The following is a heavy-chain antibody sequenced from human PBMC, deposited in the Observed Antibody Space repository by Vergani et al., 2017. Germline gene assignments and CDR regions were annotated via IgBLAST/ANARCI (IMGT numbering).Heavy chain of an antibody. Sequence: QVQLQESGPGLVKPSETLSLTCTVSGGSISSYYWSWVRQPPGKGLEWIGYIYYSGSTNYHPSLKSRVTISVDTSKNQFSLKLSSVTAADTAVYYCARAPLEWLSPSDWGQGTLVTVSS. V-gene: IGHV4-59*01. CDR1: GGSISSYY. D-gene: IGHD6-19*01. CDR3: ARAPLEWLSPSD. CDR2: IYYSGST. J-gene: IGHJ4*02.